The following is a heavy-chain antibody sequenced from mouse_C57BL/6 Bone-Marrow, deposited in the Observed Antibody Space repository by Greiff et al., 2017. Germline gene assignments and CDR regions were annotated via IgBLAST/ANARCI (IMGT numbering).Heavy chain of an antibody. V-gene: IGHV1-50*01. Sequence: WVKQRPGQGLEWIGEIDPSDSYTNYNQKFKGTATLTVDTSSSTAYMQLSSLTSEDSAVYYCARDYDVNYYAMDYWGQGTSVTVSS. CDR3: ARDYDVNYYAMDY. J-gene: IGHJ4*01. CDR2: IDPSDSYT. D-gene: IGHD2-4*01.